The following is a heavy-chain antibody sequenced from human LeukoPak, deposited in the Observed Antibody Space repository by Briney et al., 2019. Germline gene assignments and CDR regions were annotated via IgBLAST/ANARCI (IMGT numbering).Heavy chain of an antibody. CDR1: GFTFGNYV. CDR2: VGTTGTLT. V-gene: IGHV3-23*01. D-gene: IGHD1-26*01. Sequence: GGSLKLSCAASGFTFGNYVMNWVRQAPGKGLEWVSVVGTTGTLTFYADFVKGRFTISRDNSKNTVYLQMNSLSVDDTAVYYCGRYLDVSVGGNDYWGQGTLVTVSS. J-gene: IGHJ4*02. CDR3: GRYLDVSVGGNDY.